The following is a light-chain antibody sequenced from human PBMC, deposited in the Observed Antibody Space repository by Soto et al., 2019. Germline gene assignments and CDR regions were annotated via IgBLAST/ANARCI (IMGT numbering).Light chain of an antibody. J-gene: IGKJ1*01. CDR1: QSVLYSSNNKNY. Sequence: DIVMTQSPDSLAVSLGERATINCKSSQSVLYSSNNKNYLAWYQQKPGQPPKLLIYWASTRESGVPDRFSGSGSGTDFTLTISSLQAEDVAVYYCQQYYSHVRTFGQRTKVEIK. CDR3: QQYYSHVRT. CDR2: WAS. V-gene: IGKV4-1*01.